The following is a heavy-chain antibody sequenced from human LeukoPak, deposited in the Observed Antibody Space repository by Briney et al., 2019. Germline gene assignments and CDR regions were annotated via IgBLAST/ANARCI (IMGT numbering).Heavy chain of an antibody. D-gene: IGHD3-22*01. CDR2: ISSSSSYI. Sequence: PGGSVRLSCAASGFNFSSYSMNWVRQAPGKGLEWVSCISSSSSYIYYADSVRGRFTISRDNAKNSLYLQMNSLRAEDTAVYYCARDSYDSSGGSYYFDYWGQGTLVTVSS. J-gene: IGHJ4*02. CDR3: ARDSYDSSGGSYYFDY. V-gene: IGHV3-21*01. CDR1: GFNFSSYS.